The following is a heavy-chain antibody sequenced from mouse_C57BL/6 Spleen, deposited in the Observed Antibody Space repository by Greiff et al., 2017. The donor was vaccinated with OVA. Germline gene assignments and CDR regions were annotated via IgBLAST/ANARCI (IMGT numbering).Heavy chain of an antibody. CDR3: ASYYGNSYYFDY. J-gene: IGHJ2*01. CDR1: GYTFTSYW. CDR2: IDPSDSYT. Sequence: QVQLQQPGAELVRPGTSVKLSCKASGYTFTSYWMHWVKQRPGQGLEWIGVIDPSDSYTNYNQKFKGKATLTVDTSSSTAYMQLSSLTSEDSAVYYCASYYGNSYYFDYWGQGTTLTVSS. D-gene: IGHD2-1*01. V-gene: IGHV1-59*01.